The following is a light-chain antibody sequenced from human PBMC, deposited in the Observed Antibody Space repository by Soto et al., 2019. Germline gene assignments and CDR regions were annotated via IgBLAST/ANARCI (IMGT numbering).Light chain of an antibody. CDR3: LHRMNWPLT. CDR2: GAS. V-gene: IGKV2-28*01. CDR1: QSLLHINGYNY. Sequence: DIVVTQSPLSLPVTPGEPASISCRSSQSLLHINGYNYLDWYLQKPGQAPRLLIYGASTRATGIPARFSGSGSETDFTLTISSLEPEDFGVYYCLHRMNWPLTFGQGTRLEI. J-gene: IGKJ5*01.